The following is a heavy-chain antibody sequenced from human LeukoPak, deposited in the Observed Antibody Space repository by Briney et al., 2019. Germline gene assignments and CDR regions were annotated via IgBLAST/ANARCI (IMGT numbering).Heavy chain of an antibody. J-gene: IGHJ3*02. D-gene: IGHD2-15*01. Sequence: AGGSLRLSCVASGFTFSSYAMSWVRQAPWKGLEWVSASSGSGGSTYYADPVKGRLTISRDNSKNTLYLQVNSLRAEDTAVYYCAKETVVVATDAFDIWGQGTMVTVSS. CDR1: GFTFSSYA. CDR2: SSGSGGST. CDR3: AKETVVVATDAFDI. V-gene: IGHV3-23*01.